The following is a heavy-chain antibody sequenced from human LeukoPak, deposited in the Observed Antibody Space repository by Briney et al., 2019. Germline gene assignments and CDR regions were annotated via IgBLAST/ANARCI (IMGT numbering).Heavy chain of an antibody. J-gene: IGHJ4*02. D-gene: IGHD6-13*01. CDR3: ARGAIGAAGRFDY. Sequence: PGGSLRLSCAASGFTVSSNYMNWVRQAPGKGLQWVSVIYSGGSTYYADSVKGRFTISRDNSKNTLYLQLNSLRVEDTAVYYRARGAIGAAGRFDYWGQGTLSPSPQ. V-gene: IGHV3-66*01. CDR1: GFTVSSNY. CDR2: IYSGGST.